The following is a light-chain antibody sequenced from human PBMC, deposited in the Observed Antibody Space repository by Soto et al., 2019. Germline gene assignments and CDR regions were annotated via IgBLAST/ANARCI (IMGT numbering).Light chain of an antibody. CDR2: WAS. J-gene: IGKJ2*01. V-gene: IGKV4-1*01. CDR3: QQSYATPFT. CDR1: QSGFYSSNNKNY. Sequence: DIVMTQSPDSLAVSLGARATINCKSSQSGFYSSNNKNYLTWFQKKPGQPPKLLLYWASTRESGVPDRFSGSGSGSDFTLIISRLPAEAVAFYYCQQSYATPFTFGQGTKLEIK.